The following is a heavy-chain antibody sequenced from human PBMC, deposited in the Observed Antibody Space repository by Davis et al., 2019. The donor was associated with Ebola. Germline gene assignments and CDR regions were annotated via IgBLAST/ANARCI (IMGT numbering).Heavy chain of an antibody. CDR3: ARGEVVGGAFDI. CDR2: IYYSGST. CDR1: GGSISSYY. V-gene: IGHV4-59*01. Sequence: MPSETLSLTCTVPGGSISSYYWSWIRQPPGKGLEWIGYIYYSGSTNYNPSLKSRVTISVDTSKNQFSLKLSSVTAADTAVYYCARGEVVGGAFDIWGQGTMVTVSS. D-gene: IGHD2-21*01. J-gene: IGHJ3*02.